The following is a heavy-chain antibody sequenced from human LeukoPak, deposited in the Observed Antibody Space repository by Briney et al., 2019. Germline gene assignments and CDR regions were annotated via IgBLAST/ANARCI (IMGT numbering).Heavy chain of an antibody. D-gene: IGHD2-21*02. Sequence: GGSLRLSCAASGFTFSSYAMSWVRQAPGKGLEWVSAISGSGGSTYYADSVKGRFTISRDNSKNTLYLLMNSLRAEDTAVYYCATMLNMAAYCGGDCYYDYWGQGTLVTVSS. J-gene: IGHJ4*02. CDR3: ATMLNMAAYCGGDCYYDY. CDR2: ISGSGGST. V-gene: IGHV3-23*01. CDR1: GFTFSSYA.